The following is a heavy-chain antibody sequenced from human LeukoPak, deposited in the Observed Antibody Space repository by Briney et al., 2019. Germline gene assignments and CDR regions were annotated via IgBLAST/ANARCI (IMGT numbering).Heavy chain of an antibody. D-gene: IGHD3-22*01. CDR2: IFYSGST. CDR1: GGSISSSNYY. J-gene: IGHJ4*02. CDR3: VTGYMIEDYFDS. V-gene: IGHV4-39*07. Sequence: SETLSLTCTVSGGSISSSNYYWGWIRQPPGKGLKWIGSIFYSGSTYYKPSLKSRVNISIDTSKNQFSLKLSSVTAADTAAYARVTGYMIEDYFDSWGQGTLVTVSS.